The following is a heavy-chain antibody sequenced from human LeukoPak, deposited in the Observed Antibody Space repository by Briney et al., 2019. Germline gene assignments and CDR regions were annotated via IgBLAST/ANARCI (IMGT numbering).Heavy chain of an antibody. Sequence: GRSLRLSCAASGFTFNSYAMHWVRQAPGKGLEWVAVISYDGSNKYYADSVKGRFTISRDNSKNTLYLQMNSLRVEDTAVYYCARDRGLGDYVWGSYRGLDYWGQGTWSPSPQ. CDR1: GFTFNSYA. V-gene: IGHV3-30*04. J-gene: IGHJ4*02. D-gene: IGHD3-16*02. CDR3: ARDRGLGDYVWGSYRGLDY. CDR2: ISYDGSNK.